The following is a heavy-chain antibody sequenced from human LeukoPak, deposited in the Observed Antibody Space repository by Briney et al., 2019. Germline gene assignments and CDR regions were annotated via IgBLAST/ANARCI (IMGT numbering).Heavy chain of an antibody. CDR1: GGSIRSSSYY. V-gene: IGHV4-39*01. Sequence: SETLSLPCTVSGGSIRSSSYYWGWIRQPPGKGLEWIGSIYYSGSTYYNPSLKSRVTISVDTSKNQFSLKLSSVTAADTAVYYCARQILFHSERWLKFFDYWGQGTLVTVSS. J-gene: IGHJ4*02. D-gene: IGHD5-24*01. CDR2: IYYSGST. CDR3: ARQILFHSERWLKFFDY.